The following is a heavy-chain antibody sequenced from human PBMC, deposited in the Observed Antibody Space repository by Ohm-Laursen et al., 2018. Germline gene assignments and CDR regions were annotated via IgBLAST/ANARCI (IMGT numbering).Heavy chain of an antibody. D-gene: IGHD3-10*01. J-gene: IGHJ3*02. Sequence: GASVKVSCKASGYTFSDYYMHWVRQAPGQGLEWMGRINPNSGGTNYAQKFQGRVTMTRDTSTSTVYMELSSLRSEDTAVYYCASRSRGAFDIWGQGTMVTVSS. V-gene: IGHV1-2*06. CDR2: INPNSGGT. CDR3: ASRSRGAFDI. CDR1: GYTFSDYY.